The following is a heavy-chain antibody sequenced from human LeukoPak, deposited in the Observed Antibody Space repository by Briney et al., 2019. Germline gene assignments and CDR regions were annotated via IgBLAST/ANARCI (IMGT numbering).Heavy chain of an antibody. Sequence: VASVKVSCKASGFTFTSSAVQWVRQARGQRLEWIGWIVVGSGNTNYAQKFQERVTITRDMSTSTAYMELSRLRSDDTAVYYCARGITMVRGVHLGWFDPWGQRTLVTVSS. D-gene: IGHD3-10*01. V-gene: IGHV1-58*01. CDR2: IVVGSGNT. J-gene: IGHJ5*02. CDR3: ARGITMVRGVHLGWFDP. CDR1: GFTFTSSA.